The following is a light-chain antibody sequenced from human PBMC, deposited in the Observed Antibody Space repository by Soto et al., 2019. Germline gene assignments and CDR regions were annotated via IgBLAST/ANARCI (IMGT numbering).Light chain of an antibody. Sequence: EIVLTQSPATLSLSPGERATLSCRASQSVSSYLAWYQQKPGQAPRLLIYDASNRAPGIPARFSGSGSETDFTLTISSLEPEDSAVYYCQQRHMWPITFGQGARLET. J-gene: IGKJ5*01. CDR2: DAS. CDR3: QQRHMWPIT. CDR1: QSVSSY. V-gene: IGKV3-11*01.